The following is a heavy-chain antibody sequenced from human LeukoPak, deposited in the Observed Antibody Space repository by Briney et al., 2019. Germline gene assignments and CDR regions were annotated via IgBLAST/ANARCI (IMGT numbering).Heavy chain of an antibody. Sequence: PGGSLRLSCAASGFTFSTYAMHWVRQAPGKGLEWVANINQDGSEKYYVDSVKGRFTISRDNAKNSVYLQMDNLTVEDTALYYCPRDFGSRGSGTVYYFDYWGQGTLVTVSS. CDR1: GFTFSTYA. CDR3: PRDFGSRGSGTVYYFDY. CDR2: INQDGSEK. V-gene: IGHV3-7*01. J-gene: IGHJ4*02. D-gene: IGHD3-10*01.